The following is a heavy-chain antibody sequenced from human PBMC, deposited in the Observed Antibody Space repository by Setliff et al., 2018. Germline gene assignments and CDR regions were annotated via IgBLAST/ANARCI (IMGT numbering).Heavy chain of an antibody. V-gene: IGHV4-61*09. CDR2: IYTSWSS. J-gene: IGHJ6*03. D-gene: IGHD3-3*01. CDR1: GGSISSAPYY. Sequence: PSETLSLTCTVSGGSISSAPYYWSWIRQPAGKGPEWIGHIYTSWSSNYNPSLKSRVTMSIDTSKNQFSLNLSSVTAADTAVYYCARVTGFLYIDVWGKRTTVTVSS. CDR3: ARVTGFLYIDV.